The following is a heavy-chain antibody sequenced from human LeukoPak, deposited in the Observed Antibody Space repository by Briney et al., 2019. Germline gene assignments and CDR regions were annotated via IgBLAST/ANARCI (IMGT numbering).Heavy chain of an antibody. CDR2: IHTSGST. V-gene: IGHV4-4*07. J-gene: IGHJ4*02. CDR1: GGSISSYY. CDR3: ARDYYGSGSLYYFDY. D-gene: IGHD3-10*01. Sequence: SETLSLTCTVSGGSISSYYWSWIRQPAGKGLEWIGRIHTSGSTNYNPSLKSRVTISVDKSKNQFSLKLSSVTAADTAVYYCARDYYGSGSLYYFDYWGQGTLVTVSS.